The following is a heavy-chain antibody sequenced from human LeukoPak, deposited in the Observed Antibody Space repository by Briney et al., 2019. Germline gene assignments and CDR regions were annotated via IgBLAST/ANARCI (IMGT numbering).Heavy chain of an antibody. J-gene: IGHJ3*02. CDR3: AKGSLWFGELSPSAFDI. D-gene: IGHD3-10*01. CDR2: IRYDGSNK. V-gene: IGHV3-30*02. Sequence: GGSLRLSCAASGFTFSSYGMHWVRQAPGKGLEWVAFIRYDGSNKYYADSVKGRFTISRDNSKNTLYLQMNSLRAEDTAVYYCAKGSLWFGELSPSAFDIWGQGTMVTVSS. CDR1: GFTFSSYG.